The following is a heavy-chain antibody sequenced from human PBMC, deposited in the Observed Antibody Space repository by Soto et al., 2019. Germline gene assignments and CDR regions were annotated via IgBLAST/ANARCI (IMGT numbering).Heavy chain of an antibody. CDR1: GYTFSSYG. CDR3: ARGSRLFGVVIFQHYDMDV. D-gene: IGHD3-3*01. J-gene: IGHJ6*02. V-gene: IGHV1-18*01. CDR2: ISGYNGNT. Sequence: QVQLVQSGTEVKKPGASVTVSCKASGYTFSSYGISWVRQAPGQGLEWMGWISGYNGNTKYAQKLQGRVTMTTDTSTSTAYVELRSLRSDDTAVYYCARGSRLFGVVIFQHYDMDVWGQGTTVTVSS.